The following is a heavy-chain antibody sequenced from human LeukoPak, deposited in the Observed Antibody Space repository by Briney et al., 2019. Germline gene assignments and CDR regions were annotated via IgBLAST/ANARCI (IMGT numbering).Heavy chain of an antibody. Sequence: GGSLRLSCAASGFTFSSYGMHWVRQAPGKGLEWVAVISYDGSNKYYADSVKGRFTISRDNSKNTLYLQMNSLRAEDTAVYYCAKYTATVTEYYYYGMDVWGQGTTVTVSS. CDR1: GFTFSSYG. D-gene: IGHD5-18*01. J-gene: IGHJ6*02. CDR3: AKYTATVTEYYYYGMDV. V-gene: IGHV3-30*18. CDR2: ISYDGSNK.